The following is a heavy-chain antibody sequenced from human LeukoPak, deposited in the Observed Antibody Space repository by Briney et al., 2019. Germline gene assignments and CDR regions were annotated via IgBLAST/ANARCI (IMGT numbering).Heavy chain of an antibody. J-gene: IGHJ4*02. V-gene: IGHV4-59*01. CDR2: IYYSGST. Sequence: PSETLSLTCTVFGGSISSYYWSWILQPPGKGLEWIGYIYYSGSTNYNPSLKSRVTISVDTSKNQFSLKLSSVTAADTAVYYCARKKSLDYWGQGTLVTVSS. CDR3: ARKKSLDY. CDR1: GGSISSYY.